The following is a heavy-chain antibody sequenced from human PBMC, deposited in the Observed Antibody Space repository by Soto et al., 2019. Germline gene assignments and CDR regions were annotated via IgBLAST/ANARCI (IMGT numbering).Heavy chain of an antibody. V-gene: IGHV1-18*01. CDR1: GYAFTTYG. CDR2: ISAHNGNT. D-gene: IGHD1-1*01. J-gene: IGHJ4*02. Sequence: QVHLAQSGAEVKKPGASVKVSCKGSGYAFTTYGITWVRQAPGQGLEWMGWISAHNGNTNYAQKLQGRVTVTRDTSTSTAYMEPRSLRSDDTAVYYCARGRYGDYWGQGALVTVSS. CDR3: ARGRYGDY.